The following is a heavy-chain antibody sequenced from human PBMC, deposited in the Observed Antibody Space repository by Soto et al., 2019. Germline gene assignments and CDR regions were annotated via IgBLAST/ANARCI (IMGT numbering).Heavy chain of an antibody. CDR2: INHSGST. CDR1: GGSFSGYY. CDR3: ARGGYSYGPSLGDWYFDL. Sequence: QVQLQQWGAGLLKPSETLSLTCAVYGGSFSGYYRSWIRQPPGKGLEWIGEINHSGSTNYNPSLKSRVTISVDTSKNQFSLKLSSVTAADTAVYYCARGGYSYGPSLGDWYFDLWGRGTLVTVSS. J-gene: IGHJ2*01. D-gene: IGHD5-18*01. V-gene: IGHV4-34*01.